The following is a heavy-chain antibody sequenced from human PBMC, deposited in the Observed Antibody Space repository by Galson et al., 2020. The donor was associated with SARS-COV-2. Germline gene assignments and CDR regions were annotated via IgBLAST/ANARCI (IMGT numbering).Heavy chain of an antibody. CDR1: GDSLSYY. CDR2: IHFTGGT. D-gene: IGHD1-26*01. V-gene: IGHV4-39*07. CDR3: ARGRSESGSYTYFDY. J-gene: IGHJ4*02. Sequence: ETLSLTCSVSGDSLSYYWGWIRQPPEKGLEWIGNIHFTGGTYYSPSLKSRVSISLDTSKNQFSLKVTSVTAADTAVYYCARGRSESGSYTYFDYWSQGSLVTVSS.